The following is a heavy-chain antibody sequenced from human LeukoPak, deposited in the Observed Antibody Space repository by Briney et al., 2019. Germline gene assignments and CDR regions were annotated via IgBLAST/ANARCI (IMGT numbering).Heavy chain of an antibody. Sequence: ASVKVSCKTSGYTFTDYYIHWVRQAPGQGLEWMGWINPNSGETNSAQKFQGRVTMTGDTSISTAYMELRRVTSDNTAVYYCARDRDYSNTERGFDYWGQGTLVTVSS. CDR2: INPNSGET. CDR1: GYTFTDYY. V-gene: IGHV1-2*02. J-gene: IGHJ4*02. D-gene: IGHD4-11*01. CDR3: ARDRDYSNTERGFDY.